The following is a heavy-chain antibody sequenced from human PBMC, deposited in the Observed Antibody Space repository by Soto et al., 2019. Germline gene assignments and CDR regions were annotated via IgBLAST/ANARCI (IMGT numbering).Heavy chain of an antibody. CDR2: IWYDGSNK. CDR3: AKGLSPTQYSSSWYDAFDI. D-gene: IGHD6-13*01. V-gene: IGHV3-33*06. CDR1: GFTFSSYG. Sequence: GGSLRLSCAASGFTFSSYGMHWVRQAPGKGLEWVAVIWYDGSNKYYADSVKGRFTISRDNSKNTLYLQMNSLRAEDTAVYYCAKGLSPTQYSSSWYDAFDIWGQGTMVTVSS. J-gene: IGHJ3*02.